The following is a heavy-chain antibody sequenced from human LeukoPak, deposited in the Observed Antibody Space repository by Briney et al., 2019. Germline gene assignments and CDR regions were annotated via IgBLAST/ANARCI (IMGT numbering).Heavy chain of an antibody. CDR2: IYYSGST. Sequence: SETLSLTCTVSGGSISNYYWSWIRQPPGKGLEWIGYIYYSGSTNYNPSLKSRVTISVDTSKNQSSLKLSSVTAADTAVYYCARGVLLWFGEPRDAFDIWGQGTMVTVSS. J-gene: IGHJ3*02. CDR3: ARGVLLWFGEPRDAFDI. CDR1: GGSISNYY. V-gene: IGHV4-59*01. D-gene: IGHD3-10*01.